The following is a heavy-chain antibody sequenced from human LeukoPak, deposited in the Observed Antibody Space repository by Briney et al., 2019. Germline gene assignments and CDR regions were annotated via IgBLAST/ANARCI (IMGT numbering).Heavy chain of an antibody. CDR3: ARDGGLDY. CDR1: GYTFTDYY. Sequence: ASVKVSCTASGYTFTDYYMHWVRQAPGQGLEWMGGISPNSGDTNYAKKVQGRVTMTRDTSINTAYMELSRLRSDDTAVYYCARDGGLDYWGQGTPVTVSS. J-gene: IGHJ4*02. D-gene: IGHD2-15*01. V-gene: IGHV1-2*02. CDR2: ISPNSGDT.